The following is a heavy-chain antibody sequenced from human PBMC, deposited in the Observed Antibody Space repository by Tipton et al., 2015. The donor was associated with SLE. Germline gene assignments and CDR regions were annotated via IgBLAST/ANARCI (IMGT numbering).Heavy chain of an antibody. CDR2: FSWNSGSI. CDR3: ARALITMIDGGAFDI. D-gene: IGHD3-22*01. V-gene: IGHV3-9*01. CDR1: GFNFEDYV. Sequence: SLRLSCAASGFNFEDYVMHWVRQVPGKGLEWVSGFSWNSGSIDYADSVKGRFTISRDNSKNTLYLQMNGLRAEDTAVYYCARALITMIDGGAFDIWGQGTMVTVSS. J-gene: IGHJ3*02.